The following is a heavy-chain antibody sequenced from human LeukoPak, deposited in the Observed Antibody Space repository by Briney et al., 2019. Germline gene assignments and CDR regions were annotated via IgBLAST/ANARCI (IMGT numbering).Heavy chain of an antibody. CDR1: GGTFSSYA. J-gene: IGHJ4*02. CDR3: AGTFEGLVVPAAHMLYYFDY. D-gene: IGHD2-2*01. Sequence: RASVKVSCKASGGTFSSYAISWVRQAPGQGLEWMGGIIPIFGTANYAQKFQGRVTITTDESTSTAYMELSSLRSEDTAVYYCAGTFEGLVVPAAHMLYYFDYWGQGTLVTVSS. V-gene: IGHV1-69*05. CDR2: IIPIFGTA.